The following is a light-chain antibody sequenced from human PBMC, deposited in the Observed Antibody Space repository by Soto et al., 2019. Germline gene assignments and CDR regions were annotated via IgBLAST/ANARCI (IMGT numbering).Light chain of an antibody. CDR1: QSINHW. J-gene: IGKJ2*01. V-gene: IGKV1-5*01. CDR2: DAS. Sequence: DIQMTQSPSSLSASVGDRVTITCRASQSINHWLAWYQQKPGKAPKFLIYDASTLRNGVPSRFSGRGSGTKFTLTISSLQPDDFATYYCQQYDSHPYTFGQGTKVDIK. CDR3: QQYDSHPYT.